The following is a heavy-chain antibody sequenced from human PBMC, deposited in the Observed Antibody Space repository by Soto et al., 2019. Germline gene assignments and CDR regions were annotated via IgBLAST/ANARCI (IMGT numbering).Heavy chain of an antibody. Sequence: QVQQQESGPGLVKPSQTLSLTCTVSGGSISSGGYYWSWIRQHPGKGLEWIGYIYYSGSTYYNPSLKSRVTISVDTSNNQFSLKLSSGTSADTAVYYCARAQSRGVIVTYYFAYWGQGTLVTVSS. D-gene: IGHD3-16*02. CDR2: IYYSGST. CDR3: ARAQSRGVIVTYYFAY. CDR1: GGSISSGGYY. J-gene: IGHJ4*02. V-gene: IGHV4-31*03.